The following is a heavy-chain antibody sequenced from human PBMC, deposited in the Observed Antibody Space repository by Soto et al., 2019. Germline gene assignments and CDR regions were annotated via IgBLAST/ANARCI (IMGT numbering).Heavy chain of an antibody. CDR2: IYYSGST. D-gene: IGHD2-15*01. V-gene: IGHV4-31*03. J-gene: IGHJ4*02. CDR3: TGGVVAATPYYFDY. CDR1: GGSISSGGYY. Sequence: QVQLQESGPGLVKPSQTLSLTCTVSGGSISSGGYYWSWIRQHPGKGLEWIGYIYYSGSTYYNPALEGRVTISGDTSKNQFSRKPSSVTAADTAVYYCTGGVVAATPYYFDYWGQGTLVTVSS.